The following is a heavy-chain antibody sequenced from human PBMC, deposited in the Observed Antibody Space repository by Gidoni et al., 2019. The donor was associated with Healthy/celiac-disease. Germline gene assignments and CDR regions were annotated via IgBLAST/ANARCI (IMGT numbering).Heavy chain of an antibody. CDR1: GFSFSSHS. CDR3: ARDQEVPSITMVRGVIGRPYYYYMDV. CDR2: ISSSSSTI. V-gene: IGHV3-48*01. J-gene: IGHJ6*03. Sequence: EVQLVESGGGLVQPGGSLRLSCAASGFSFSSHSLNWVRQAPGKGLEWVSYISSSSSTIYYADSVKGRFTISRDNAKNSLYVQMNSLRAEDTAVYYCARDQEVPSITMVRGVIGRPYYYYMDVWGKGTTVTVSS. D-gene: IGHD3-10*01.